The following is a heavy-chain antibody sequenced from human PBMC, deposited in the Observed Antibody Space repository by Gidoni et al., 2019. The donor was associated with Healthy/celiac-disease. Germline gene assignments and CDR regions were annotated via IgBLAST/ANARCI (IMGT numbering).Heavy chain of an antibody. CDR3: ARDGYSSGWSPYYYGMDV. V-gene: IGHV3-33*01. CDR2: RWDDGSNK. Sequence: QVQLVESGGGVVQPGRSLRLSCAASGFTFSSYGRHWVRQAPGKGLELVAVRWDDGSNKYYADSVKGRFTISRDNSKNTLYLQMNSLRAEDTAVYYCARDGYSSGWSPYYYGMDVWGQGTTVTVSS. CDR1: GFTFSSYG. J-gene: IGHJ6*02. D-gene: IGHD6-19*01.